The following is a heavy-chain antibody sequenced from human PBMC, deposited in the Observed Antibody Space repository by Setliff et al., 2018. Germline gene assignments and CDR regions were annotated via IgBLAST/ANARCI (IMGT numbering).Heavy chain of an antibody. D-gene: IGHD3-16*01. Sequence: GGSLRLSCIMSGFSAASGFTFSSSGMHWVRQAPGKGLEWVAFIRLDGSTRDYADSAKGRFTISRDNSKNTLSLQMKHLRAEDTAVYYCARVYAYSYGFDYWGQGTPVTVSS. CDR2: IRLDGSTR. V-gene: IGHV3-30*02. CDR3: ARVYAYSYGFDY. J-gene: IGHJ4*02. CDR1: GFTFSSSG.